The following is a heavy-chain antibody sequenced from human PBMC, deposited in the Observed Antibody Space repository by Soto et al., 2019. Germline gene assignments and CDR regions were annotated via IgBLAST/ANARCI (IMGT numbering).Heavy chain of an antibody. CDR2: ISSSGSTI. J-gene: IGHJ6*03. CDR3: ARDFNGGLVVPAATYYMDV. Sequence: QVQLVESGGGLVKPGGSLRLSCAASGFTFSDYYMSWIRQAPGKGLEWVSYISSSGSTIYYADSVKGRFTTSRDNAKNSLYLQMNSLRAEDTPVYYCARDFNGGLVVPAATYYMDVWGKGTTVTVSS. V-gene: IGHV3-11*01. D-gene: IGHD2-2*01. CDR1: GFTFSDYY.